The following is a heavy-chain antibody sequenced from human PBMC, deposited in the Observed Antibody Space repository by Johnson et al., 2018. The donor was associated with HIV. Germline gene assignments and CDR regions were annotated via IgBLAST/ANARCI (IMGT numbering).Heavy chain of an antibody. CDR1: GFTVKSNY. CDR3: AKGGAVAGTRDAFDI. V-gene: IGHV3-66*01. CDR2: IYSGGRT. D-gene: IGHD6-19*01. J-gene: IGHJ3*02. Sequence: VQLVESGGGLVQPGGSLRLSCAVSGFTVKSNYINWVRQAPGKGLECVSGIYSGGRTYYADSVKGRFTISRDNSKNTLYLQMNSLRAEDTAVYFCAKGGAVAGTRDAFDIWGQGT.